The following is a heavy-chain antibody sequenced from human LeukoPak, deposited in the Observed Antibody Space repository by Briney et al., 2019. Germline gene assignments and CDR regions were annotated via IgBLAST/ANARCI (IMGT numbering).Heavy chain of an antibody. V-gene: IGHV3-9*01. J-gene: IGHJ4*02. CDR3: AKDRYSNYGVPIDY. CDR1: GFTFDDYA. D-gene: IGHD4-11*01. Sequence: PGRSLRLSCAASGFTFDDYAMHWVRQAPGKGLEWVSGISWNSGSIGYADSVKGRFTISRDNSKNTLYLQMNSLRAEDTAVYYCAKDRYSNYGVPIDYWGQGTLVTVSS. CDR2: ISWNSGSI.